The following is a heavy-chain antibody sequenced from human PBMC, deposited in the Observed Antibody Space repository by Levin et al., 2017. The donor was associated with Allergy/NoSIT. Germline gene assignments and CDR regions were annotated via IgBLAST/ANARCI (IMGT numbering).Heavy chain of an antibody. CDR1: GFTFSSYW. CDR2: IKQDGSEK. Sequence: GGSLRLSCAASGFTFSSYWMSWVRQAPGKGLEWVANIKQDGSEKYYVDSVKGRFTISRDNAKNSLYLQMNSLRAEDTAVYYCAREDVEGGYYNYGMDGWGQGTTVTVSS. D-gene: IGHD5-24*01. V-gene: IGHV3-7*01. J-gene: IGHJ6*02. CDR3: AREDVEGGYYNYGMDG.